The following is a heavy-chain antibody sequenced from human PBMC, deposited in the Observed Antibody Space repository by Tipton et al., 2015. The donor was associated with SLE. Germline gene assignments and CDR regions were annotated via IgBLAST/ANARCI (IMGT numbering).Heavy chain of an antibody. D-gene: IGHD2-2*01. V-gene: IGHV4-39*07. CDR2: IYYRGSI. Sequence: TLSLTCTVSGGSISSSSYYWGWIRQPPGKGLAWIASIYYRGSIYFNPSLESRVTMSIDTSKNQFSLKLRSVTAADTAVYYCARGRVVPAAIGEAESPLGSFDPWGQGTLVTVSS. CDR1: GGSISSSSYY. J-gene: IGHJ5*02. CDR3: ARGRVVPAAIGEAESPLGSFDP.